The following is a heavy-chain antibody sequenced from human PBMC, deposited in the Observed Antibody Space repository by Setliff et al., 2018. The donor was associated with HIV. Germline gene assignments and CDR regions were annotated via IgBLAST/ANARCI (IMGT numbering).Heavy chain of an antibody. J-gene: IGHJ4*02. CDR1: GGSISSGDHY. D-gene: IGHD2-21*02. CDR3: ARSPYCGGDCAIGLDY. CDR2: IYYSGST. Sequence: PSETLSLTCTVSGGSISSGDHYWSWIRQPPGKGLEWIGYIYYSGSTYYNPSLKSRVTISVDTSKNQFSLKLSSVTAADTAVYYCARSPYCGGDCAIGLDYWGQGTLVTVSS. V-gene: IGHV4-30-4*08.